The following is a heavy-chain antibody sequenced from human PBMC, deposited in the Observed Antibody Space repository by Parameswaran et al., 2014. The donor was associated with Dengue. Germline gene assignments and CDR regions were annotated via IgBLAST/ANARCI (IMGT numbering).Heavy chain of an antibody. CDR3: ARVIMEWLSVVDY. D-gene: IGHD3-3*01. CDR2: IFGSGGST. V-gene: IGHV3-23*01. J-gene: IGHJ4*02. CDR1: SNA. Sequence: SNARWIRQPPGKGLEWVSAIFGSGGSTYYADSVKGRFTISRDNSNNTLYLQMNSLRAEDAAVYYCARVIMEWLSVVDYWGQGTLVTVSS.